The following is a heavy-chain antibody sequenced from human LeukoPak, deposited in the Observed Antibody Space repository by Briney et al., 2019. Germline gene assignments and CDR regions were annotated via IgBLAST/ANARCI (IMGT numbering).Heavy chain of an antibody. CDR2: ISGSGGST. D-gene: IGHD2-15*01. V-gene: IGHV3-23*01. Sequence: GGSLRLSCAASGFTFSSYAMSWVRQAPGKGLEWVSAISGSGGSTYYADSVKGRFTISRDNSKNTLYLQMNSLKTEDTAVYYCTTGGRWHYYCGMDVWGQGTTVTVSS. CDR1: GFTFSSYA. CDR3: TTGGRWHYYCGMDV. J-gene: IGHJ6*02.